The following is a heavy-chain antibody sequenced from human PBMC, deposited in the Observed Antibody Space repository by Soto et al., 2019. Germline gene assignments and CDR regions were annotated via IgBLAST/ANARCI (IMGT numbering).Heavy chain of an antibody. V-gene: IGHV3-53*02. D-gene: IGHD3-10*01. Sequence: VQLVETGGGLIQPGGSLRLSCAASGLTVSSNYMNWVRQAPGKGLEWVSVLYSGGSTHYAGSVKGRFIISRDNSKNTLYLQMNSRRVEDTAVYYCARDRPGDEGDGFDIWGHGTMVTVSS. CDR3: ARDRPGDEGDGFDI. CDR2: LYSGGST. J-gene: IGHJ3*02. CDR1: GLTVSSNY.